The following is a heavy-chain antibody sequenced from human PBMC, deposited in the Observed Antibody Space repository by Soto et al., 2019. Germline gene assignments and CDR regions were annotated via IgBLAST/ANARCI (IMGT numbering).Heavy chain of an antibody. Sequence: ASVKVSCKASGYTFTGYYMHWVRQAPGQGLEWMGWINPNSGGTNYAQKFQGRVTMTRDTSISTAYMELSRLRSDDTAVYYCARSEGWGVAEHYSYYGMDVWGQGTTVTVSS. CDR2: INPNSGGT. J-gene: IGHJ6*02. CDR3: ARSEGWGVAEHYSYYGMDV. D-gene: IGHD3-10*01. V-gene: IGHV1-2*02. CDR1: GYTFTGYY.